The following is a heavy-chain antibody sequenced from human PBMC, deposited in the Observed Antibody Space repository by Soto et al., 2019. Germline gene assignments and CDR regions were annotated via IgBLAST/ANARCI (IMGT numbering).Heavy chain of an antibody. CDR1: GFTFSSYW. J-gene: IGHJ6*02. D-gene: IGHD2-15*01. Sequence: EVQLVESGGGLVQPGGSLRLSCAASGFTFSSYWMSWVRQAPGKGLEWVANIKQDGSEKYYVDSVKGRFTISRDNAKNSMYLQMNSLRAEDTAVYYCARDRSCFILDYYGMDVCGQGTTVTVSS. CDR2: IKQDGSEK. V-gene: IGHV3-7*05. CDR3: ARDRSCFILDYYGMDV.